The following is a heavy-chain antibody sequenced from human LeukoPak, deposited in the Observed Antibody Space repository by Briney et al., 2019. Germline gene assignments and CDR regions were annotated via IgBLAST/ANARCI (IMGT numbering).Heavy chain of an antibody. CDR2: ISSSSSYI. CDR3: ARAKVAYGMDV. CDR1: GFTFSSYS. Sequence: GGSLRLSCAASGFTFSSYSMHWVRQAPGKGLEWVSSISSSSSYIYYADSVKGRFTISRDNAKNSLYLQMNSLRAEDTAVYYCARAKVAYGMDVWGQGTTVTVSS. D-gene: IGHD5-12*01. V-gene: IGHV3-21*01. J-gene: IGHJ6*02.